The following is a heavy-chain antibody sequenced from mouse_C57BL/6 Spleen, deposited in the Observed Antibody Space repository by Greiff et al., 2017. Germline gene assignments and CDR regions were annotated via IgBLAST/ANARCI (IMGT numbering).Heavy chain of an antibody. J-gene: IGHJ4*01. CDR2: IYPGDGDT. D-gene: IGHD2-1*01. Sequence: QVQLQQSGAELVKPGASVKISCKASGYAFSSYWMNWVKQRPGKGLEWIGQIYPGDGDTNYNGMFKGKATLTADKSSSTAYMQLSSLTSEDSAVYFCARVIYPDAMDYWGQGTSVTVSS. CDR1: GYAFSSYW. V-gene: IGHV1-80*01. CDR3: ARVIYPDAMDY.